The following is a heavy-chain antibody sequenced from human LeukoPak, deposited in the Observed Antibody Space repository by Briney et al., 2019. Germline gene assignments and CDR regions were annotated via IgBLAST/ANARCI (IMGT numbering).Heavy chain of an antibody. D-gene: IGHD4-17*01. CDR2: IMPLFGTA. CDR3: ARDDYGDYGSGWFDP. V-gene: IGHV1-69*05. Sequence: SVKVSCKTSGGTFNNSAISWVRQAPGQGLEWLGGIMPLFGTAGYAQKFQGRVTITKDESTRTVYLELTSLTSDDTAVYYCARDDYGDYGSGWFDPWGQGTLVSVSS. J-gene: IGHJ5*02. CDR1: GGTFNNSA.